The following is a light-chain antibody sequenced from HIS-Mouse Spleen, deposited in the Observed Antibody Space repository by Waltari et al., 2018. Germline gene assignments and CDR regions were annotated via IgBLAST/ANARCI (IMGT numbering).Light chain of an antibody. CDR3: QQYNNWPPIFT. V-gene: IGKV3-15*01. CDR2: GAS. CDR1: QSVSSN. J-gene: IGKJ3*01. Sequence: ELLMTQSQATRSVSPGERATPSGRASQSVSSNLAWYQQKPGQAPRLLIYGASTRATGIPTRFSGSGSGTEFTLTISSLQSEDFAVYYCQQYNNWPPIFTFGPGTKVDIK.